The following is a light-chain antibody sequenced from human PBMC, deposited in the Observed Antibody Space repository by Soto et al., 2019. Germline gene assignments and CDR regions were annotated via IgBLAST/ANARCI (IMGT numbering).Light chain of an antibody. Sequence: QSALTQPASVSGSPGQSITISCTGTSRDVGGYNYVSWYQHHPGKAPKLIIYEVTYQPSWVSDRFSGSKSGNTASLNTSGLQGEDEADYYCCSFSSSNTLEVFGNGTKVTVL. CDR2: EVT. CDR3: CSFSSSNTLEV. J-gene: IGLJ1*01. CDR1: SRDVGGYNY. V-gene: IGLV2-14*01.